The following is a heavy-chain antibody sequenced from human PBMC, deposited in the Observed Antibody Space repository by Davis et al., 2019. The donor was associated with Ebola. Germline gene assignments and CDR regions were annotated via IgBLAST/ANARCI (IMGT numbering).Heavy chain of an antibody. Sequence: MPSETLSLTCTVSGGSISSHYWSWIRQPPGKGLEWIGYIFYSKSTNYSPSLKSRVTIAVDTSKNQFSLKLSSVTAADTAVYFCARCGGDCYGLDYWGQGTLVTVSS. V-gene: IGHV4-59*08. D-gene: IGHD2-21*02. CDR1: GGSISSHY. CDR2: IFYSKST. J-gene: IGHJ4*02. CDR3: ARCGGDCYGLDY.